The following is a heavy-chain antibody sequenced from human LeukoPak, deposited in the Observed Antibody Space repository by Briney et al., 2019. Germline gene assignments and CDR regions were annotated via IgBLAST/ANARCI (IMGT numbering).Heavy chain of an antibody. J-gene: IGHJ4*02. CDR1: GFTFSSYS. Sequence: PGGSLRLSCAASGFTFSSYSMNWVRQAPGKGLEWVSSISSSSSYIYYADSVKGRFTTSRDNAKNSLYLQMNSLRAEDTAVYYCARDNGEDYDILTGYYSAHFDYWGQGTLVTVSS. V-gene: IGHV3-21*01. D-gene: IGHD3-9*01. CDR2: ISSSSSYI. CDR3: ARDNGEDYDILTGYYSAHFDY.